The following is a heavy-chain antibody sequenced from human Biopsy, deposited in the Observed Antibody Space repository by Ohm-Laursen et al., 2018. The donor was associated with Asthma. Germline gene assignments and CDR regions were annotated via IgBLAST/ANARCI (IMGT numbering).Heavy chain of an antibody. J-gene: IGHJ5*02. V-gene: IGHV1-2*06. D-gene: IGHD2-15*01. CDR3: ARDRGYCSGGTCPSWFDP. Sequence: SVKVSCKTSGYTCTDYSIHWLRQAPGQGLEWMGRINPNSGDTKYAQRFQGRVTVTRDRSISTAYMELSRLRSDDTAVYYCARDRGYCSGGTCPSWFDPWGQGTQVTVSS. CDR2: INPNSGDT. CDR1: GYTCTDYS.